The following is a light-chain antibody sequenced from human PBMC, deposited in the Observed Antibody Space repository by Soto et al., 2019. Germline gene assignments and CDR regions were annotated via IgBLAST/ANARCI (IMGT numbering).Light chain of an antibody. V-gene: IGLV2-8*01. Sequence: QSALTQPASVSGSPGQSIAISCTGSGSDVGGYNYVSWYQQHPGKAPKLIIYGVSHRPSGVPDRFSGSKSGNTASLTVSGLRADDEAVYYCSSYGGGDTFHVIFGGGTKLTVL. CDR2: GVS. CDR1: GSDVGGYNY. J-gene: IGLJ2*01. CDR3: SSYGGGDTFHVI.